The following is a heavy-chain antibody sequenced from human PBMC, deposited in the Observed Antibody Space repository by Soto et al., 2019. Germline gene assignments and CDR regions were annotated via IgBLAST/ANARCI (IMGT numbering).Heavy chain of an antibody. D-gene: IGHD6-6*01. J-gene: IGHJ6*02. V-gene: IGHV1-2*04. CDR3: ARGEQLPPNWYYYYGMDV. CDR2: INPNSGGT. CDR1: GYTFTGYY. Sequence: ASAKVSCKASGYTFTGYYMHWVRQAPGQGLEWMGWINPNSGGTNYAQKFQGWVTMTRDTSISTAYMELSRLRSDDTAVYYCARGEQLPPNWYYYYGMDVWGQGTTVTVSS.